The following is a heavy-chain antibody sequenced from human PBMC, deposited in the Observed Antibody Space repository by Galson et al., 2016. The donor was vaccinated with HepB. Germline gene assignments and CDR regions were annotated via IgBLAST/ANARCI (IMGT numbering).Heavy chain of an antibody. D-gene: IGHD7-27*01. J-gene: IGHJ5*02. CDR1: GFTFSDHY. CDR3: AREWGQLGTADWFDP. CDR2: ISSGGDFT. Sequence: SLRLSCAASGFTFSDHYMSWIRQAPGKGLEWISFISSGGDFTAYADSVKGRFTISRDNAKKSLYLQMNSLRVEDTAVYYCAREWGQLGTADWFDPWGQGALATVSS. V-gene: IGHV3-11*05.